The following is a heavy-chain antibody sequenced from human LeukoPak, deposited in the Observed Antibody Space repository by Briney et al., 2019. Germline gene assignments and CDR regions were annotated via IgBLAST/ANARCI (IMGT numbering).Heavy chain of an antibody. J-gene: IGHJ3*02. CDR3: ARGSGSSGDAFDI. D-gene: IGHD1-26*01. CDR2: INYSGRT. CDR1: GGSFSSYY. Sequence: SETLSLTCTVSGGSFSSYYWSWIRQPPGKGLEWIGYINYSGRTNYNPSLKSRVTMSIDTSKNEFSLKLNSVTAADTAVYYCARGSGSSGDAFDIWGQGTMVTVSS. V-gene: IGHV4-59*08.